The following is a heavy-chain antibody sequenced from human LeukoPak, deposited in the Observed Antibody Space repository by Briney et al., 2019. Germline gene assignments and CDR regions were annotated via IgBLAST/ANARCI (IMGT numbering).Heavy chain of an antibody. D-gene: IGHD1-26*01. CDR3: AKDSGSYYWSTGSDY. J-gene: IGHJ4*02. CDR1: GFTFSSHW. CDR2: IKKDGSEK. V-gene: IGHV3-7*01. Sequence: GGSLRLSCAASGFTFSSHWMSWVRQAPGKGLEWVANIKKDGSEKYYVDSVKGRFTISRDNAKTSLYLQMNSLRAEDAAVYYCAKDSGSYYWSTGSDYWGQGTLVTVSS.